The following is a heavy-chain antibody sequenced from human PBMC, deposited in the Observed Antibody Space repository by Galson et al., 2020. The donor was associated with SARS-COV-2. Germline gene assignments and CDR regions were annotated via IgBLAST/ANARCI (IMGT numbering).Heavy chain of an antibody. CDR1: GFTFSSYA. Sequence: GESLKISCAASGFTFSSYAMHWVRQAPGKGLEWVAVISYDGSNKYYADSVKGQFTISRDNSKNTLYLQMYSLRAEDTAVYYCAKDAANPSLWFGELLYPRGMDVWGQGTTVTVSS. CDR3: AKDAANPSLWFGELLYPRGMDV. CDR2: ISYDGSNK. V-gene: IGHV3-30*04. D-gene: IGHD3-10*01. J-gene: IGHJ6*02.